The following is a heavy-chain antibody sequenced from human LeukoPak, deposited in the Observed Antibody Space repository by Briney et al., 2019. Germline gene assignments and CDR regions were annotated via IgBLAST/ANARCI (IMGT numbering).Heavy chain of an antibody. D-gene: IGHD3-22*01. CDR1: GFTFSSYW. CDR3: ASYYYDSSGYYSDY. CDR2: IKQDGSEK. Sequence: GSLRLSCAASGFTFSSYWMSWVRQAPGKGLEWVANIKQDGSEKYYVDSVKGRFTISGDNAKNSLYLQMNSLRAEDTAVYYCASYYYDSSGYYSDYWGQGTLVTVSS. V-gene: IGHV3-7*01. J-gene: IGHJ4*02.